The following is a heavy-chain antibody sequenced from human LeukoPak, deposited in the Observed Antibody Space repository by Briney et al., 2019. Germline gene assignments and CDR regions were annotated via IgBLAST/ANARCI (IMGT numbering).Heavy chain of an antibody. V-gene: IGHV4-34*01. J-gene: IGHJ4*02. CDR3: ARRRVAGTFGSY. CDR1: GGSFSGYY. Sequence: PSETLSLTCAVYGGSFSGYYWSWIRQPPGKGLEWIGEINHSGSTNYNPSLKSRVTISVDTSKNQFSLKLSSVTAADTAVYYCARRRVAGTFGSYWGQGTLVTVSS. D-gene: IGHD6-19*01. CDR2: INHSGST.